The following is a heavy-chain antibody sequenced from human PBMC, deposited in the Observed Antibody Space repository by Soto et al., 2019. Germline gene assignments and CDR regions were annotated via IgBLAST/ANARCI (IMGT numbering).Heavy chain of an antibody. Sequence: PGGSLRLSCAASGFTFSSYGMHWVRQAPGKGLEWVAVIWYDGSNKYYADSVKGRFTISRDNSKNTLYLQMNSLRAEDTAVYYCARDRVDIVVVPAAMPVEFDYWGQGTLVTVSS. V-gene: IGHV3-33*01. CDR2: IWYDGSNK. CDR3: ARDRVDIVVVPAAMPVEFDY. D-gene: IGHD2-2*01. J-gene: IGHJ4*02. CDR1: GFTFSSYG.